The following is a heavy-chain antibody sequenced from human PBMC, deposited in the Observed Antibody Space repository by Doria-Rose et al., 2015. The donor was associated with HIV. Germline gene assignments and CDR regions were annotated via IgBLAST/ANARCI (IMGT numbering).Heavy chain of an antibody. D-gene: IGHD6-13*01. CDR3: ARIKSSRWYHKYYFDF. Sequence: QVTLKESGPVLVKPTETLTLTCTVSGVSLSSPGMGVRWIRQPPGKALEWFANIFSDDERSYKTSLKSRLTISRRTSKSQVVLTMTDMDPVDTATYYCARIKSSRWYHKYYFDFWGQGTLVIVSA. CDR1: GVSLSSPGMG. J-gene: IGHJ4*02. CDR2: IFSDDER. V-gene: IGHV2-26*01.